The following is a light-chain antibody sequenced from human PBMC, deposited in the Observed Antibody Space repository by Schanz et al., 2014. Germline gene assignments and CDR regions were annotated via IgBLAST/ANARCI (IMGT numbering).Light chain of an antibody. Sequence: QSALTQPASVSGSPGQSITISCTGTSRDVGGYNHVSWYQQHPGKAPKLIIYGVANRPSGVSDRFSGSKSDVTASLTISGLQAEDEADYYCCSYAGRPWVFGGGTKLTVL. CDR2: GVA. CDR3: CSYAGRPWV. CDR1: SRDVGGYNH. J-gene: IGLJ3*02. V-gene: IGLV2-14*01.